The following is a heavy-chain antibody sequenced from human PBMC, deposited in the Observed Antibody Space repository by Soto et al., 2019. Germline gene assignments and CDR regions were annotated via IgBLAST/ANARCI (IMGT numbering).Heavy chain of an antibody. CDR1: GFTFSSYG. CDR2: IWYDGSNK. V-gene: IGHV3-33*01. CDR3: ARDEPHSGYSYYFDY. D-gene: IGHD3-22*01. J-gene: IGHJ4*02. Sequence: LRLSCAASGFTFSSYGMHWVRQAPGKGLEWVAVIWYDGSNKYYADSVKGRFTISRDNSKNTLYLQMNSLRAEDTAVYYCARDEPHSGYSYYFDYWGQGTLVTVSS.